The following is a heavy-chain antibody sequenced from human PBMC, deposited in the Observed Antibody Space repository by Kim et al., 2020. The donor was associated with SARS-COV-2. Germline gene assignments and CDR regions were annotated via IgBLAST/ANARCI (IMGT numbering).Heavy chain of an antibody. CDR3: ARGQARWNYGLDPLDY. J-gene: IGHJ4*02. D-gene: IGHD1-7*01. CDR2: IYYSGST. V-gene: IGHV4-59*13. Sequence: SETLSLTCTVSGGSISSYYWSWIRQPPGKGLEWIGYIYYSGSTNYNPSLKSRVTISVDTSKNQFSLKLSSVTAADTAVYYCARGQARWNYGLDPLDYWGQGTLVTVSS. CDR1: GGSISSYY.